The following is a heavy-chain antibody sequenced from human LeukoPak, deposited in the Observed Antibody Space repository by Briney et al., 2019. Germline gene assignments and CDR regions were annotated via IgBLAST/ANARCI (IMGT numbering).Heavy chain of an antibody. CDR2: IYHSGST. V-gene: IGHV4-4*02. CDR1: GGSISSSNW. J-gene: IGHJ4*02. CDR3: ASRTYYYDSSGYTSDY. D-gene: IGHD3-22*01. Sequence: SETLSLTCAVSGGSISSSNWWSWVRQPPGKGLEWIGEIYHSGSTNYNPSLKSRVTISVDKSKNQFSLKLSSVTAADTAVYYCASRTYYYDSSGYTSDYWGQGTLVTVSS.